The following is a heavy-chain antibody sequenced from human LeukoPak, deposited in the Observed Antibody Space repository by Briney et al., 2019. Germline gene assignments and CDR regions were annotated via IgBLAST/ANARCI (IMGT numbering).Heavy chain of an antibody. CDR1: GFTFSSYE. Sequence: PGGSLGLSCAASGFTFSSYEMNWVRQAPGKGLEWVSYISSSGSTIYYADSVKGRFTISRDNAKNSLYLQMNSLRAEDTAVYYCAELGITMIEGVWGKGTTVTISS. CDR2: ISSSGSTI. CDR3: AELGITMIEGV. J-gene: IGHJ6*04. V-gene: IGHV3-48*03. D-gene: IGHD3-22*01.